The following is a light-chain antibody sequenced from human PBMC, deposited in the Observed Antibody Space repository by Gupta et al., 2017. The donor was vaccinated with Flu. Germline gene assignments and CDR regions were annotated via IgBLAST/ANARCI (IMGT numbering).Light chain of an antibody. CDR1: QFVSSS. V-gene: IGKV3-20*01. J-gene: IGKJ3*01. CDR2: GAS. Sequence: GERATLSCRASQFVSSSLAWYQQKPGQAPRLLINGASSRATGIPDRFSGSGSGTDFTLTISRLEPEDFAVYYCQQYGSSPFTFGPGTKVDIK. CDR3: QQYGSSPFT.